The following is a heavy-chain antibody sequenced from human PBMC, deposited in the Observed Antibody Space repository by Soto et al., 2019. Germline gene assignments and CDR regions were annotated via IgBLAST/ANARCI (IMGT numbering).Heavy chain of an antibody. Sequence: GGSLRLSCAASGFTFSSYGMHWVRQAPGKGLEWVAVISYDGSNKYYADSVKGRFTISRDNSKNTLYLQMNSLRAEDTAVYYCAKDHGQLFWHYGMDVWGQGTTVTVSS. D-gene: IGHD6-6*01. CDR1: GFTFSSYG. V-gene: IGHV3-30*18. CDR3: AKDHGQLFWHYGMDV. CDR2: ISYDGSNK. J-gene: IGHJ6*02.